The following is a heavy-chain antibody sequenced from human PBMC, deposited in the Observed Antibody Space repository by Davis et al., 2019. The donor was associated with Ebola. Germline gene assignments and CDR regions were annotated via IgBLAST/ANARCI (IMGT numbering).Heavy chain of an antibody. CDR3: ARENADIDAFDI. V-gene: IGHV4-59*11. D-gene: IGHD1-1*01. CDR2: IYYSGST. Sequence: PSETLSLTCTVSGGSISSHYWSWIRQPPGKGLEWIGYIYYSGSTNYNPSLKSQVTISVDTSKNQFSLKLSSVTAADTAVYYCARENADIDAFDIWGQGTMVTVSS. CDR1: GGSISSHY. J-gene: IGHJ3*02.